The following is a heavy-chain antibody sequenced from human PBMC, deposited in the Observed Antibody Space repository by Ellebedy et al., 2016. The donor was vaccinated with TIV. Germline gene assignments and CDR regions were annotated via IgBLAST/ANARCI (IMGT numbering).Heavy chain of an antibody. V-gene: IGHV5-51*01. CDR2: IYPGDSDT. Sequence: GGSLRLXXKGSGYSFTSYWIGWVRQTPGKGLEWMGIIYPGDSDTRYSPSFQGQVTISADKSISTAYLQWSSLKASDTAMYYCARRNGDYEGGGMDVWGQGTTVTVSS. CDR1: GYSFTSYW. J-gene: IGHJ6*02. CDR3: ARRNGDYEGGGMDV. D-gene: IGHD4-17*01.